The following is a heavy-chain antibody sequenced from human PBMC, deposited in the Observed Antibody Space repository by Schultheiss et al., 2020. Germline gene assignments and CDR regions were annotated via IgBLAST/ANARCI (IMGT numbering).Heavy chain of an antibody. V-gene: IGHV3-33*01. J-gene: IGHJ4*02. CDR3: ARANSGWPAYFDY. CDR1: GFTFSSYG. D-gene: IGHD6-19*01. CDR2: IWYDGSNK. Sequence: GGSLRLSCAASGFTFSSYGMHWVRQAPGKGLEWVAVIWYDGSNKYYADSVKGRFTISRDNSKNTLYLQMNSRRAEDTAVYYCARANSGWPAYFDYWGQGTLVTVSS.